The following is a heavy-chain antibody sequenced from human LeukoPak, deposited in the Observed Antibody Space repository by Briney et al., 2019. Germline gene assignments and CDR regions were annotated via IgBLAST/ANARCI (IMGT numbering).Heavy chain of an antibody. J-gene: IGHJ4*02. Sequence: GASVKVSCKASGYTFTSYAMNWVRQAPGQGLEWMGWINTNTGNPTYAQGFTGRFVFSLDTSVSTAYLQISSLKAEDTAVYYCARVTYSSGWYVLDYWGQGTLVTVSS. CDR1: GYTFTSYA. CDR2: INTNTGNP. CDR3: ARVTYSSGWYVLDY. D-gene: IGHD6-19*01. V-gene: IGHV7-4-1*02.